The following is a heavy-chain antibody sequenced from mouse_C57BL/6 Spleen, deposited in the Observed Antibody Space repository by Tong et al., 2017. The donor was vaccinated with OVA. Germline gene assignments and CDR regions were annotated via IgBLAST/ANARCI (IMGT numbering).Heavy chain of an antibody. Sequence: EGKLQVSWGDLVKSGVSLKLSCAASGFTFSSYAMSWVRQTPEKRLEWVATISDGGSYTYYPDNVKGRFTISRDNAKNNLYLQMSHLKSEDTAMYYCASASTVETDSCGKGT. J-gene: IGHJ2*01. CDR1: GFTFSSYA. D-gene: IGHD1-1*01. CDR3: ASASTVETDS. V-gene: IGHV5-4*03. CDR2: ISDGGSYT.